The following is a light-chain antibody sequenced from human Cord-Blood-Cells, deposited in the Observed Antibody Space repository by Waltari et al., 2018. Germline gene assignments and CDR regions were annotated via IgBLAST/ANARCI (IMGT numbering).Light chain of an antibody. J-gene: IGLJ3*02. V-gene: IGLV2-23*01. CDR1: SSDVGGYNL. CDR3: CSYAGSSTWV. Sequence: QSALTQPASVSGSPGPSITISCTGTSSDVGGYNLFSWYQQHPGKAPKPMIYEGSKRPSGVSNRFSGSKSGNTASLTISGLQAEDEADYYCCSYAGSSTWVFGGGTKLTVL. CDR2: EGS.